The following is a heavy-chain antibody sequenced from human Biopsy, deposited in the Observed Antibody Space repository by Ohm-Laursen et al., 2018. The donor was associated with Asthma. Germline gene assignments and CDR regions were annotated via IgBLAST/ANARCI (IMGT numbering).Heavy chain of an antibody. J-gene: IGHJ4*02. V-gene: IGHV3-11*01. CDR1: GFTFRDYY. CDR2: ISSRGSNI. D-gene: IGHD6-13*01. Sequence: SLRLSCAASGFTFRDYYMTWIRQAPGKGLEWVAHISSRGSNIFYADSVKGRFTISRDNAKKSLFLEMNSLTVEDTAVYFCARGYSPSWYFGYWGQGTLVTVSS. CDR3: ARGYSPSWYFGY.